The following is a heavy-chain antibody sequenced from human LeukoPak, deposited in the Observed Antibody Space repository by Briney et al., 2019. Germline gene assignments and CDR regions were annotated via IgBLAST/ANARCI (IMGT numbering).Heavy chain of an antibody. D-gene: IGHD3-22*01. Sequence: GGSLRLSCAASGFTVSSNYMSWVRQAPGKGLEWVSVIYSGGSTYYADSVKGRFTISRDNSKNTLYLQMNSLRAEDTAVYYCARGRYYYDSSGYRTRYFDYWGQGTLVTVSS. J-gene: IGHJ4*02. CDR1: GFTVSSNY. CDR2: IYSGGST. CDR3: ARGRYYYDSSGYRTRYFDY. V-gene: IGHV3-66*01.